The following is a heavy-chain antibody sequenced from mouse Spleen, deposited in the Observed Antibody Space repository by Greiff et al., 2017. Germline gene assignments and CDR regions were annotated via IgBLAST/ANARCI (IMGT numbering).Heavy chain of an antibody. CDR3: ARDVGPFDY. J-gene: IGHJ2*01. CDR2: SRNKANDYTT. V-gene: IGHV7-1*01. Sequence: EVNVVESGGGLVQSGRSLRLSCATSGFTFSDFYMEWVRQAPGKGLEWIAASRNKANDYTTEYSASVKGRFIVSRDTSQSILYLQMNALRAEDTAIYYCARDVGPFDYWGQGTTLTVSS. CDR1: GFTFSDFY.